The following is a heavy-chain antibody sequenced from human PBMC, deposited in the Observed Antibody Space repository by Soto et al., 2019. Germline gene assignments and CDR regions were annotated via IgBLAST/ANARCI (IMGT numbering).Heavy chain of an antibody. CDR2: IYYSGST. D-gene: IGHD3-3*01. V-gene: IGHV4-31*03. CDR3: ARAPPYYDFWSGYPGLFDY. Sequence: PSETLSLTCTVSGGSISSGGYYWSWIRQHPGKGLEWIGYIYYSGSTYYNPSLKSRVTISVDTSKNQFSLKLSSVTAADTAVYYCARAPPYYDFWSGYPGLFDYWGQGTLVTV. CDR1: GGSISSGGYY. J-gene: IGHJ4*02.